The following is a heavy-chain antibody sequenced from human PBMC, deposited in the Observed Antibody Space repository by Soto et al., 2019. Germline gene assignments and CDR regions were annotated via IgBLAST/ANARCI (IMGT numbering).Heavy chain of an antibody. CDR3: ARTTAYETSGYYYHTY. D-gene: IGHD3-22*01. J-gene: IGHJ4*02. V-gene: IGHV1-46*01. CDR1: GYTFTSTW. Sequence: ASVKVSCKASGYTFTSTWMHWVRQAPGQGLEWMGIINPYGGAATYAEKFQGRVTMTTDTSTSTDYMELRSLISDDTAVYYCARTTAYETSGYYYHTYWGQGTQVTVSS. CDR2: INPYGGAA.